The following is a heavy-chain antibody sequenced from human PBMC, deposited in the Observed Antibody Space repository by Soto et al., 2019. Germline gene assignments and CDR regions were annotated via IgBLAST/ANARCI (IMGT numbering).Heavy chain of an antibody. CDR1: GYSFTSYW. D-gene: IGHD7-27*01. Sequence: GESLKISCKGSGYSFTSYWIGWVRQMPGKGLEWMGIIYPGYSDTRYSPSFQGQVTISADKSSSTAYLQWSSLKASDTAMYYCASANWGPIYGMDVWGQGTTVTVSS. J-gene: IGHJ6*02. CDR3: ASANWGPIYGMDV. CDR2: IYPGYSDT. V-gene: IGHV5-51*01.